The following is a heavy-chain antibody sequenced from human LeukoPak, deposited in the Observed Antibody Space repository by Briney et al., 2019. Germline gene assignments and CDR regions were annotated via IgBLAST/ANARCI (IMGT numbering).Heavy chain of an antibody. J-gene: IGHJ4*02. Sequence: GGSLRLSCAASGFAFSAYSMNWGRQAPGKGLEWVSYISSGSSTIYYADSVKGRFTISRDNAKNSLYLQMNSLRDEDTAVYYCAKDPTTLTRGTFDYWGQGTLVTVSS. CDR1: GFAFSAYS. CDR3: AKDPTTLTRGTFDY. D-gene: IGHD4-17*01. V-gene: IGHV3-48*02. CDR2: ISSGSSTI.